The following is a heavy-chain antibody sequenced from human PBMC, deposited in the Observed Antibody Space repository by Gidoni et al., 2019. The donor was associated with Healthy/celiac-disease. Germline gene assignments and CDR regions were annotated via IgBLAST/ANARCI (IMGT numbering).Heavy chain of an antibody. CDR3: AKSEGYYYGSGSYYNAPY. D-gene: IGHD3-10*01. Sequence: EVQLLESGGGLVQPGGSLRLSCVASGFTFRNYARSWVRQAPGKGLEWVSAASVSGDTTYYADSVKGRFTISRDNSKNTLYLQMNSLRAEDTAVYYCAKSEGYYYGSGSYYNAPYWGQGTLVTVSS. CDR1: GFTFRNYA. J-gene: IGHJ4*02. CDR2: ASVSGDTT. V-gene: IGHV3-23*01.